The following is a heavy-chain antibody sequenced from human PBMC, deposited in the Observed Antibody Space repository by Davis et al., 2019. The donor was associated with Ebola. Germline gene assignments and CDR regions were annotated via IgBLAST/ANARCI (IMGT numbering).Heavy chain of an antibody. J-gene: IGHJ6*02. V-gene: IGHV1-2*04. CDR2: INPNSGAT. CDR1: GYNSRDYG. Sequence: ASVQVSCKASGYNSRDYGFSWVRQAPAQGLEWMGWINPNSGATNYARKFQDWVTMTRDTSIDTVYMELTRLTSDDTAVYYCARNDGIADYGVGVWGQGTTVNVSS. D-gene: IGHD6-13*01. CDR3: ARNDGIADYGVGV.